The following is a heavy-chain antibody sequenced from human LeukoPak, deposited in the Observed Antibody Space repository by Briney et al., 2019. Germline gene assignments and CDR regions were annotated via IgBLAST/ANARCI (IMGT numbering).Heavy chain of an antibody. CDR1: GYTLTELS. CDR3: ARPRSYCSGGSCPIDGMDV. J-gene: IGHJ6*02. Sequence: ASVKVSCKVSGYTLTELSMHWVRQAPGKGLEWMGGFDPEDGETIYAQKFQGRVTMTEDTSTDTAYMELSSLRSEDTAVYYCARPRSYCSGGSCPIDGMDVWGQGTTVTVSS. D-gene: IGHD2-15*01. CDR2: FDPEDGET. V-gene: IGHV1-24*01.